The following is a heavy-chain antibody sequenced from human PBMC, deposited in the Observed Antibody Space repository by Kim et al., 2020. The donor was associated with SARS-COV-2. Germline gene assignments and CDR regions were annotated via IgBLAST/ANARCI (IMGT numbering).Heavy chain of an antibody. Sequence: ASVKVSCKASGYTLTSFGIGWVRQAPGEGLEWLGWIMAYNGKTHYAPKFQGRVTMTMDPYASTAYMELKSLRSDDTAVYYCVRDLEPGVDYWYMDVWGQGTTVTVS. CDR3: VRDLEPGVDYWYMDV. CDR2: IMAYNGKT. D-gene: IGHD1-1*01. J-gene: IGHJ6*03. CDR1: GYTLTSFG. V-gene: IGHV1-18*01.